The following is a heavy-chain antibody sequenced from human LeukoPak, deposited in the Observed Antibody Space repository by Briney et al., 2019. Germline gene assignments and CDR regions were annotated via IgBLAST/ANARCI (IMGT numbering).Heavy chain of an antibody. CDR2: ISWNGDST. V-gene: IGHV3-43*01. CDR3: RKSGSGDPPDF. CDR1: GFTFDDYT. J-gene: IGHJ4*02. Sequence: PGGSLRLSCAASGFTFDDYTMHWVRQAPGKGLEWVSLISWNGDSTYYADSVKGRFTISRDNSMNSLLLQMNTLTTEDTAFYFCRKSGSGDPPDFWGQGTLVTVSS. D-gene: IGHD2-21*02.